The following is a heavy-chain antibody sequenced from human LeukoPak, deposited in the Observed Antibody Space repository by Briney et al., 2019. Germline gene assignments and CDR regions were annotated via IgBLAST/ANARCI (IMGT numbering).Heavy chain of an antibody. J-gene: IGHJ3*02. CDR3: ALAWFGESRDGLDI. Sequence: GGSLRLSCAASGFTLTNDFMTWVRQAPGKGLEWVGRIKSEIEGGTTDHAASVKGRFAISRGESTNTLFLQMNSLRNEDTAVYYCALAWFGESRDGLDIWGRGSMVVVSS. CDR2: IKSEIEGGTT. CDR1: GFTLTNDF. D-gene: IGHD3-10*01. V-gene: IGHV3-15*01.